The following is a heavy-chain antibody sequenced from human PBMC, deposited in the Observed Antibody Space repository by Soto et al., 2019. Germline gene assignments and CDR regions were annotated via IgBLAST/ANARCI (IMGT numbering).Heavy chain of an antibody. V-gene: IGHV3-48*01. CDR3: AKARGSRTPAPGTY. Sequence: GSLRLSCAASGFTFSSYSMNWVRQAPGKGLEWVSYISSSSSTIYYADSVKGRFTISRDNAKNSLYLQMNSLRAEDTAVYYCAKARGSRTPAPGTYWGQGILVTVSS. CDR2: ISSSSSTI. J-gene: IGHJ4*02. D-gene: IGHD2-2*01. CDR1: GFTFSSYS.